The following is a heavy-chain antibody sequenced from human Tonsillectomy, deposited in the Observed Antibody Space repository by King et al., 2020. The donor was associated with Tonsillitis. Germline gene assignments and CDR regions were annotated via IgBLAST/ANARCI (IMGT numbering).Heavy chain of an antibody. V-gene: IGHV1-2*02. J-gene: IGHJ5*02. CDR2: INPNNGGT. CDR1: GYTFTGYY. D-gene: IGHD3-9*01. CDR3: ARGNYDILTGYFGAYNWFDP. Sequence: QLVQSGAEVKKPGASVKVSCKASGYTFTGYYMHWVRQAPGQGLEWMGWINPNNGGTNYAQKFQGRVTMTSDLSITTAYMELTRLRSDDTAVYYCARGNYDILTGYFGAYNWFDPWGQGTLVTVSS.